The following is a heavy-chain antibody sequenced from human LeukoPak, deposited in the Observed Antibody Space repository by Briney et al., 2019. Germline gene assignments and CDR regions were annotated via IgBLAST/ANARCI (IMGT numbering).Heavy chain of an antibody. CDR1: GFTFSSYA. V-gene: IGHV3-30-3*01. D-gene: IGHD1-14*01. CDR2: ISYDGSNK. CDR3: ARVPGMAPLDY. Sequence: GGSLRLSCAASGFTFSSYAMHWVRQAPGKGLEWVAVISYDGSNKYYADSVKGRFTISRDNSKNTLYLQMNSLRAEDTAVYYCARVPGMAPLDYWGQGTLVTVSS. J-gene: IGHJ4*02.